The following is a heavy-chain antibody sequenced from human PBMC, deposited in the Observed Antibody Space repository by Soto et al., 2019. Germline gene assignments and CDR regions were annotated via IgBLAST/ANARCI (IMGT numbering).Heavy chain of an antibody. Sequence: PGGSLRLSCVGSGFSLANFPMNWVRQTPGTGLEWMSYSSPRGDNIYYTKSVKGRLTISRDNATNSLYLQMNSLRDEDAALYYFAKGLHPKIGWHYYFDSWGQGAPVTVSS. V-gene: IGHV3-48*02. D-gene: IGHD6-19*01. J-gene: IGHJ4*02. CDR3: AKGLHPKIGWHYYFDS. CDR2: SSPRGDNI. CDR1: GFSLANFP.